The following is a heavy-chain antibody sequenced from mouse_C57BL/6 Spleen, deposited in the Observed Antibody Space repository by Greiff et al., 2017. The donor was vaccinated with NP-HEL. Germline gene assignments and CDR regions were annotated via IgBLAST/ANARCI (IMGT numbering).Heavy chain of an antibody. J-gene: IGHJ4*01. CDR1: GYSFTGYF. Sequence: EVQLQQSGPELVKPGDSVKISCKASGYSFTGYFINWVMQSHGKSLEWIGRINPYNGDTFYNQKFKGKATLTVDKSSSTAHMELRSLTSEDSAVYYCARGRGGFAMDYWGQGTSVTVSS. V-gene: IGHV1-20*01. CDR3: ARGRGGFAMDY. CDR2: INPYNGDT.